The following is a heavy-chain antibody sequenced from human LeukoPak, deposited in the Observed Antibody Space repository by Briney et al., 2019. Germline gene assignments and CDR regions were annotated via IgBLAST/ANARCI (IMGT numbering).Heavy chain of an antibody. J-gene: IGHJ6*03. CDR1: GGSISSSNW. D-gene: IGHD4-17*01. CDR3: ARLTTVTTLRDDANYYYMDV. CDR2: IYHSGST. Sequence: PSGTLSLTCAVSGGSISSSNWWSWVRQPPGKGLEWIGEIYHSGSTNYNPSLKSRVTISVDKSKNQFSLKLSSVTAADTAVYYCARLTTVTTLRDDANYYYMDVWGKGTTVTISS. V-gene: IGHV4-4*02.